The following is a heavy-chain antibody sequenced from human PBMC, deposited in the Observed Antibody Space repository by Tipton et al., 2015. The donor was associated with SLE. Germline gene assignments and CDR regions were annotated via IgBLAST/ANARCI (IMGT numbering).Heavy chain of an antibody. CDR1: GFTFSDYY. J-gene: IGHJ6*03. D-gene: IGHD2-15*01. V-gene: IGHV3-11*01. Sequence: SLRLSCAASGFTFSDYYMSWIRQAPGKGLEWVSYISSSSSTIYYADSVKGRFTISRDNAKNSLYLQMSSLRAEDTAVYYCAREGPSWYYYYYMDVWGKGTTVTVSS. CDR2: ISSSSSTI. CDR3: AREGPSWYYYYYMDV.